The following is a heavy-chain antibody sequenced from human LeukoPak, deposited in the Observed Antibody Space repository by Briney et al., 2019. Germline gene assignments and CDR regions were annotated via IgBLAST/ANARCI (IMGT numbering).Heavy chain of an antibody. CDR3: ARDSGYCSSTSCPGLDY. CDR1: GGPISSYY. J-gene: IGHJ4*02. D-gene: IGHD2-2*01. CDR2: LYYRGST. Sequence: SETLSLTCTVSGGPISSYYWSWIRQHPGKGPEVIGYLYYRGSTNYNPSLKSRVTISVDTSKNQFSLKLSSVTAADTAVYYCARDSGYCSSTSCPGLDYWGQGTLVTVSS. V-gene: IGHV4-59*01.